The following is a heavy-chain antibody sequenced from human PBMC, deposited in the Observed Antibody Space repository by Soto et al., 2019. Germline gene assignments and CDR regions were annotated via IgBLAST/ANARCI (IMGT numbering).Heavy chain of an antibody. CDR3: ARGRWLRSAFDY. D-gene: IGHD5-12*01. CDR2: INHSGST. Sequence: SETLSLTCTVSGGSISSSSYYWGWIRQPPGKGLEWIGEINHSGSTNYNPSLKSRVTISVDTSKNQFSLNLNSVTAADTAVYYCARGRWLRSAFDYWGQGTLVTVSS. CDR1: GGSISSSSYY. J-gene: IGHJ4*02. V-gene: IGHV4-39*07.